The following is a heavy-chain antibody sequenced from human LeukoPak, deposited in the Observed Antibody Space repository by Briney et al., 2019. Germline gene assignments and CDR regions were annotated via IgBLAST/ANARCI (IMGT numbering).Heavy chain of an antibody. D-gene: IGHD1-1*01. CDR1: GLTFGDYA. J-gene: IGHJ3*02. CDR3: TRGYKYAFDI. V-gene: IGHV3-49*04. CDR2: IRSKAYGGTT. Sequence: PGGPLRLSCTAPGLTFGDYAMSWVRQAPGKGLEWVGFIRSKAYGGTTEYAASVKGRFTISRDDSKSIAYLQMNSLKTEDTAVYYCTRGYKYAFDIWGQGTMVTVSS.